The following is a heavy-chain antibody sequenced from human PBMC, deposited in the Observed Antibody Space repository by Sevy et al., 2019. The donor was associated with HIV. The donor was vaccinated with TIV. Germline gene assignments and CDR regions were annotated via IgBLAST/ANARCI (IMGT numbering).Heavy chain of an antibody. CDR3: AKHHYDYRTGYYGYYGMDV. CDR1: GFRFSDYG. D-gene: IGHD3-3*01. J-gene: IGHJ6*02. CDR2: IRFDGSMK. Sequence: GGSLRLSCAASGFRFSDYGMHWVRQAPGKGLEWVSLIRFDGSMKYIADSVKGRFTISRDKVKDTLYLQMNNLRPEDTAVYYCAKHHYDYRTGYYGYYGMDVWGQGTTVTVSS. V-gene: IGHV3-30*02.